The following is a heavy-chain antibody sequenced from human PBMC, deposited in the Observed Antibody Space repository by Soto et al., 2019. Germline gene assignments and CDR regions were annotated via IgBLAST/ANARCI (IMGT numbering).Heavy chain of an antibody. CDR1: GGSISTTNYY. Sequence: SETLSLTCSVSGGSISTTNYYWGWIRQPPGKGLEWIGSIYYTGSTYYNPSLKTRLTISVDTSKNQCSLRLSSVTASDTAVYYCARQGTSWQLGYGLDVWGQGTTVTVYS. D-gene: IGHD6-13*01. J-gene: IGHJ6*02. CDR3: ARQGTSWQLGYGLDV. CDR2: IYYTGST. V-gene: IGHV4-39*01.